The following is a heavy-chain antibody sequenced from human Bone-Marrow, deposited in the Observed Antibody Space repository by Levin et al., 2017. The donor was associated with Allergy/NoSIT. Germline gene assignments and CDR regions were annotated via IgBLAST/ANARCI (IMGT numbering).Heavy chain of an antibody. Sequence: PGGSLRLSCTASGFTFGDYAMSWFRQAPGKGLEWVGFIRSKAYGGTTEYAASVKGRFTISRDDSKSIAYLQMNSLKTEDTAVYYCTRLGMVRGVIMDYWGQGTLVTVSS. CDR3: TRLGMVRGVIMDY. D-gene: IGHD3-10*01. J-gene: IGHJ4*02. V-gene: IGHV3-49*03. CDR1: GFTFGDYA. CDR2: IRSKAYGGTT.